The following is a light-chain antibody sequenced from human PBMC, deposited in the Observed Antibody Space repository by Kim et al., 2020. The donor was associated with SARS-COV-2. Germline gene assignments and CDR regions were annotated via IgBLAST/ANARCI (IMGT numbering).Light chain of an antibody. Sequence: ASVGDRVTITCRASQGIRNDLGWYQQKPGRAPKLLIYAASSLQSGVPSRFSGSGSGTDFTLTISSLQPEDFATYYCLQDYNYPWTFGQGTKVDIK. CDR2: AAS. J-gene: IGKJ1*01. CDR3: LQDYNYPWT. CDR1: QGIRND. V-gene: IGKV1-6*01.